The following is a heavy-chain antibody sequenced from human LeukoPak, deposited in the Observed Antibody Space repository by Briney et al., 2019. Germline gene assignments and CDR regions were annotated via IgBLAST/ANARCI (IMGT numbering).Heavy chain of an antibody. D-gene: IGHD2-15*01. CDR2: ISSSSSYI. CDR3: AREYCSGGSCYSDAFDM. V-gene: IGHV3-21*01. Sequence: GGSLRLSCAASGFTFSSYSMNWVRQAPGKGLEWVSSISSSSSYIYYADSVKGRFTISRDNAKNSLYLRMNSLRAEDTAVYYCAREYCSGGSCYSDAFDMWGQGTMITVSS. CDR1: GFTFSSYS. J-gene: IGHJ3*02.